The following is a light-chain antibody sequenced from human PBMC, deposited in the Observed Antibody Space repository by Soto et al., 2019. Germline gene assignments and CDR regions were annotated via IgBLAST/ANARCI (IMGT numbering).Light chain of an antibody. CDR1: SSDVGDYNL. J-gene: IGLJ1*01. Sequence: QSALTQPASVSGSPGQSITISCTGTSSDVGDYNLVSWYQQHPDKAPKVMIHEVSKRPSGVSGRFSGSKSGNTASLTISGLQAEDEADYYCCSYARGNTFVFGTGTKLTV. CDR2: EVS. CDR3: CSYARGNTFV. V-gene: IGLV2-23*02.